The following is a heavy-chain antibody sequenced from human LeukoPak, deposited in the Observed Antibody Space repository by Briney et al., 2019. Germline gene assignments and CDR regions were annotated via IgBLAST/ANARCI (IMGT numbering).Heavy chain of an antibody. CDR3: ARGASWAARRFRRYFDY. J-gene: IGHJ4*02. Sequence: SETLSLTCALYGGSFSGYYWSWIRHPPGKGLEWIGEINHSGSTNYNPSLKSRVTISVDSSKNQFSLKLRPVTAADTAVYYCARGASWAARRFRRYFDYWGQGTLVTVSS. CDR2: INHSGST. CDR1: GGSFSGYY. D-gene: IGHD6-6*01. V-gene: IGHV4-34*01.